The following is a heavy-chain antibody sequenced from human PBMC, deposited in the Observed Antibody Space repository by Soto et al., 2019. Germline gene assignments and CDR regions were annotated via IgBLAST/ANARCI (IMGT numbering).Heavy chain of an antibody. D-gene: IGHD3-16*01. CDR3: ARAGSGIVITFGGVNGMDV. CDR2: IYYSGST. Sequence: SETLCLTCTVSGGSVSSGRYYWSWIRQPPGKGLEWIGYIYYSGSTNYNPSLKSRVTISVDTSKNQFSLKLSSVTAADTAVYYCARAGSGIVITFGGVNGMDVWGQGTTVTVSS. J-gene: IGHJ6*02. CDR1: GGSVSSGRYY. V-gene: IGHV4-61*01.